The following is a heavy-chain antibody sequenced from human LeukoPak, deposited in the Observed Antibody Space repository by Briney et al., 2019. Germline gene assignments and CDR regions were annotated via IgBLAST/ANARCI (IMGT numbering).Heavy chain of an antibody. D-gene: IGHD3-10*01. CDR1: EYTFTGYY. Sequence: ASVKVSCKASEYTFTGYYIHWLRQAPGQGPEWMGWINPNSGDTGCAQKFQGRVTMTRDTSITTAYMDLSRLTSDDMAMYYCAREGSYAYSFHPPFDYWGQGTLVTVSS. V-gene: IGHV1-2*02. CDR2: INPNSGDT. CDR3: AREGSYAYSFHPPFDY. J-gene: IGHJ4*02.